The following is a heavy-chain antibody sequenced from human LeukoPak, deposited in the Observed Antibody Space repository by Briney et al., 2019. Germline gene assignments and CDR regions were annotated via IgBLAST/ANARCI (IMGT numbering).Heavy chain of an antibody. V-gene: IGHV1-2*06. J-gene: IGHJ4*02. D-gene: IGHD6-19*01. Sequence: ASVKVSCKASGYTFTDYYMHWVRHAPGQGLEWMGRINPYSGGTNYAQKFQGRVTMTRDTSISTAYMELSRLKSDDTAVYYCARDYSSGWYVYWRQGTLVTVSS. CDR3: ARDYSSGWYVY. CDR1: GYTFTDYY. CDR2: INPYSGGT.